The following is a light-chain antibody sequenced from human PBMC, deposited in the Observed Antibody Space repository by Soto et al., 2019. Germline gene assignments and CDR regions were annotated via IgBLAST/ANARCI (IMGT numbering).Light chain of an antibody. V-gene: IGKV1-5*03. Sequence: DIQMTQSPSTLSASVGDRVTITCRASQSIRNWLAWSQQKPRQAPNLLSYGASSLEVGVPSRFSGSGSGTEFTLAISSLQPDDFAAYYWQEYNSSSFTVGRGTKLDIK. J-gene: IGKJ3*01. CDR3: QEYNSSSFT. CDR1: QSIRNW. CDR2: GAS.